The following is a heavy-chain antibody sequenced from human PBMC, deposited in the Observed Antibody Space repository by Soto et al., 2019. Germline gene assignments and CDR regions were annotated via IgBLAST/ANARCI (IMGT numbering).Heavy chain of an antibody. CDR3: AGIEMATIYYYYYYGMDV. J-gene: IGHJ6*02. CDR2: IYYSGST. CDR1: CCSMSSSGYY. D-gene: IGHD5-12*01. Sequence: SATLSLTCTVSCCSMSSSGYYWGWIRQPPGNGLDWIGSIYYSGSTYYNPSLKSRVTISVDTSKNQFSLKLSSVTAADTAVYYCAGIEMATIYYYYYYGMDVWGQGTTVS. V-gene: IGHV4-39*01.